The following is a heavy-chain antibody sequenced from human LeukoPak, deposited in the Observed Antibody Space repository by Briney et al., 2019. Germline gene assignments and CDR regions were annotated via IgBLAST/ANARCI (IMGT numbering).Heavy chain of an antibody. CDR1: GFTFSSYS. J-gene: IGHJ3*02. D-gene: IGHD1-26*01. V-gene: IGHV3-48*01. CDR3: VKLVGANKGAAFDI. CDR2: ISSSSSTI. Sequence: PGGSLRLSCAASGFTFSSYSMNWVRQAPGKGLEGVSYISSSSSTIYYADSVKGRFAISRDNPKNTLYLHMNSLRAVDTAVYYCVKLVGANKGAAFDIWGQGTMVTVSS.